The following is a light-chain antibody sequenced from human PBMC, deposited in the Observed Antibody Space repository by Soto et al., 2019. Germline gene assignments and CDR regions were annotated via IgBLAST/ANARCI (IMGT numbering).Light chain of an antibody. V-gene: IGKV3-15*01. CDR1: QSVNNN. CDR2: GAS. Sequence: EIVMTQSPATLSVSPGERATRSCRASQSVNNNLAWYQQKPGQAPRLLIYGASARATGIPARFSGSGSGTEFTLTISSLQSEDFAVYYCQQYNNWPLTFGGGTQVEIK. CDR3: QQYNNWPLT. J-gene: IGKJ4*01.